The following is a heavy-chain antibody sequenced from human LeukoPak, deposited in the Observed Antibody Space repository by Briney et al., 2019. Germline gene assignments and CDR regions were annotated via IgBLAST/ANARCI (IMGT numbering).Heavy chain of an antibody. CDR3: ARDSSSSWYVDY. Sequence: GDSLRLSCAASGFTSRNYWMTWVRQAPGKGLEFVASINQDGRETYYLDSMNGRLTISRDTARNSLHLQMNSLGAEDTAVYYCARDSSSSWYVDYWGQGTLVTVSS. CDR2: INQDGRET. J-gene: IGHJ4*02. D-gene: IGHD6-13*01. V-gene: IGHV3-7*01. CDR1: GFTSRNYW.